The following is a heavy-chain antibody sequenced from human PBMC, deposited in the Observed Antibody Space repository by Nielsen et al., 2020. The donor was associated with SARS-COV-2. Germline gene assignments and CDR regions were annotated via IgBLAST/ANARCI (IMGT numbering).Heavy chain of an antibody. CDR1: GFTFSSYG. V-gene: IGHV3-33*01. CDR2: IWCDGSNK. J-gene: IGHJ4*02. D-gene: IGHD2-15*01. CDR3: AIDSVGSSQRDFGY. Sequence: GGSLRLSCAASGFTFSSYGMHWVRQAPGKGLEWVAVIWCDGSNKYYADSVKGRSTISRDNSKNTLYLQMNSLRAEDTAVYYCAIDSVGSSQRDFGYWGQGTLVTVSS.